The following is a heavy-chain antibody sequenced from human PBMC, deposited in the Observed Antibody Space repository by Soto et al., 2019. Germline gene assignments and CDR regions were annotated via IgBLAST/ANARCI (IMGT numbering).Heavy chain of an antibody. CDR3: ARTPETRDWLDP. J-gene: IGHJ5*02. CDR1: GASVSSYY. Sequence: QVQLQQSGPGLVRPSETLSLSCSVSGASVSSYYWSWVRQPPGKGLEWIGYIYYIGAYNYDPSLNSRVTTSVDTSKNQFSLKLTAVTAADSAVYYCARTPETRDWLDPWGQGTLVTVSS. CDR2: IYYIGAY. V-gene: IGHV4-59*02. D-gene: IGHD1-7*01.